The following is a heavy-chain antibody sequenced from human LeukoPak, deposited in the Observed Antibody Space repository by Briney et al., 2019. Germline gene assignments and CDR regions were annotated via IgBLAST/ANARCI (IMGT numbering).Heavy chain of an antibody. CDR2: ISYDGTNK. J-gene: IGHJ4*02. Sequence: GRSLRLPCAASGFTFRGYAMHWVRQAPGKGLERVAGISYDGTNKYYADSVKGRFTISRDNSKNTLYLQMNSLRTDDTAVYYCARESPACGEDCYFDYWGQGTLVTVSS. CDR1: GFTFRGYA. CDR3: ARESPACGEDCYFDY. D-gene: IGHD2-21*02. V-gene: IGHV3-30-3*01.